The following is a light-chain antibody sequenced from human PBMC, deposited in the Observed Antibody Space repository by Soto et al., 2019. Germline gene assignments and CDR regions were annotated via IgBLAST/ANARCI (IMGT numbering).Light chain of an antibody. CDR2: EVS. J-gene: IGLJ1*01. CDR1: SSDVGSYNL. V-gene: IGLV2-23*02. Sequence: QSVLTQPASVSGSPGQSITISCTGTSSDVGSYNLVSWYQQHPGKAPKLIIYEVSNRPSGVSNRFPGSKSDNTASLTISGLRPEDGADYYCFLSARSTIFPFVFETGPRVPAL. CDR3: FLSARSTIFPFV.